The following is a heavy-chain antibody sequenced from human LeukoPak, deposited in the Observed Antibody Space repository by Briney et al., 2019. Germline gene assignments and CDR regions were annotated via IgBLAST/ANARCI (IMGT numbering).Heavy chain of an antibody. J-gene: IGHJ4*02. CDR2: IYPGDSDT. Sequence: GESLKISCKGSGYSFTTYWIGWVRQMPGKGLEWMGIIYPGDSDTRYSPSFQGQVTISADKSISTACLQWSSLKASDTAVYYCARLPAAHRVPNQYYFDYWGQGTLVTVSS. V-gene: IGHV5-51*01. CDR3: ARLPAAHRVPNQYYFDY. D-gene: IGHD1-14*01. CDR1: GYSFTTYW.